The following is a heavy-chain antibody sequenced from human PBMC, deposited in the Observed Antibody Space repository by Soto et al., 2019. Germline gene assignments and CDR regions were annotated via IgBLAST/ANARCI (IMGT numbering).Heavy chain of an antibody. D-gene: IGHD3-22*01. Sequence: QVQLVESGGGLVKPGGSLRLSCAASGFTFSDYYMSWIRQAPGKGLEWVSYISSSGSTIYYADSVKGRFTISRDNAKNPLYLPMNSLRDEDTAVYYCATGPAMIVVVALDYWGQGTLVTVSS. J-gene: IGHJ4*02. V-gene: IGHV3-11*01. CDR2: ISSSGSTI. CDR1: GFTFSDYY. CDR3: ATGPAMIVVVALDY.